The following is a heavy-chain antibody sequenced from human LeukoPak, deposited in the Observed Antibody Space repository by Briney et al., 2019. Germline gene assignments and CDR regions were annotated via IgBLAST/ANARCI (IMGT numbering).Heavy chain of an antibody. J-gene: IGHJ4*02. CDR3: TRDWGIEEPTVLRGDFDY. V-gene: IGHV1-2*02. D-gene: IGHD6-13*01. CDR1: GCTFTGYY. Sequence: ASVKVSCKTSGCTFTGYYMHWVRQAPGQGLEWMGWINPNSGVTHYPQKFQGRITMTRDTSINTAYIELSRLTSDDTAVYYCTRDWGIEEPTVLRGDFDYWGQGTLVTVSS. CDR2: INPNSGVT.